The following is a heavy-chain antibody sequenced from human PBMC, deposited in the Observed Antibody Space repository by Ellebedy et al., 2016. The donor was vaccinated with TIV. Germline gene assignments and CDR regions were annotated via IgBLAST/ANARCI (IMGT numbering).Heavy chain of an antibody. V-gene: IGHV3-48*04. Sequence: GGSLRLXXAASGFTFSSYSMNWVRQAPGKGLEWVSYISSSSSTIYYADSVKGRFTISRDNAKNSLYLQMNSLRAEDTAVYYCARDSGRGYSGYDGYWGQGTLVTVSS. CDR3: ARDSGRGYSGYDGY. CDR1: GFTFSSYS. CDR2: ISSSSSTI. D-gene: IGHD5-12*01. J-gene: IGHJ4*02.